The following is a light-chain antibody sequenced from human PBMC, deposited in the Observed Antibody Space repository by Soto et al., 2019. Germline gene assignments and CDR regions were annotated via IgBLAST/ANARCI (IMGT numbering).Light chain of an antibody. CDR1: SSNIGNNY. J-gene: IGLJ7*01. V-gene: IGLV1-51*01. Sequence: QSVFTQPPSVSAAPGQKVTISCSGSSSNIGNNYVSWYQQLPGTAPKLLIYDNNKRPSGIPDRFSASKSGTSATLGITGLQTGDEADYYCGTWDSSLSAAVFGGGTQLTVL. CDR2: DNN. CDR3: GTWDSSLSAAV.